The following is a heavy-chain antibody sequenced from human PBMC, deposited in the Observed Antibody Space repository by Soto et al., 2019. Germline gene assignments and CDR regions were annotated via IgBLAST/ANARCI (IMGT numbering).Heavy chain of an antibody. CDR3: APDGMEAARPS. CDR1: GGTFSSYA. V-gene: IGHV1-69*01. Sequence: QVQLVQSGAEVKKPGSSVKVSCKASGGTFSSYAISWVRQAPGQGLEWMGGIIPIFGTANYAQKFKGRVTNTAAESTSTDYMELSSLRSEATAVYYWAPDGMEAARPSWGQGTLVTVSS. CDR2: IIPIFGTA. J-gene: IGHJ5*02. D-gene: IGHD6-6*01.